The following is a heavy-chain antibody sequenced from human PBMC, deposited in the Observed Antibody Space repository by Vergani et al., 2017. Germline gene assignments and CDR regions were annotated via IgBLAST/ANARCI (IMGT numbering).Heavy chain of an antibody. CDR1: GFTFDDYA. CDR3: AKATSGRCDY. CDR2: ISWNSGSI. Sequence: EVQLVESGGGLVKPGGSLRLSCAASGFTFDDYAMHWVRQAPGKGLEWVSGISWNSGSIGYADSVKGRFTISRDNAKNSLYLQMNSLRAEDTALYYCAKATSGRCDYWGQGTLVTVSS. J-gene: IGHJ4*02. D-gene: IGHD2-15*01. V-gene: IGHV3-9*01.